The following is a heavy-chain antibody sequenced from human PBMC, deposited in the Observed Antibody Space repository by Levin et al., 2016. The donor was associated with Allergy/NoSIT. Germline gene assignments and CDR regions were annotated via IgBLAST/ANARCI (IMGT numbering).Heavy chain of an antibody. V-gene: IGHV4-59*01. CDR2: IYYSGST. D-gene: IGHD4-23*01. CDR3: ARDPYGGNSFWFDP. Sequence: RQAPGKGLEWIGYIYYSGSTNYNPSLKSRVTISVDTSKNQFSLKLSSVTAADTAVYYCARDPYGGNSFWFDPWGQGTLVTVSS. J-gene: IGHJ5*02.